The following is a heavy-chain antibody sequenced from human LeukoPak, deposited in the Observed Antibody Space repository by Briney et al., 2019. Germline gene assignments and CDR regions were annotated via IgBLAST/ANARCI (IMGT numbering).Heavy chain of an antibody. D-gene: IGHD6-19*01. CDR1: GFTFSDHY. J-gene: IGHJ5*02. Sequence: PGGSLRLSCAASGFTFSDHYVDWVRQAPGKGLEWVGRSRNKANGYTTEYAASVKGRFTISRDNAKNSLYLQMNSLRAEDTAVYYCARGETVAGTWFDPWGQGTLVTVSS. V-gene: IGHV3-72*01. CDR2: SRNKANGYTT. CDR3: ARGETVAGTWFDP.